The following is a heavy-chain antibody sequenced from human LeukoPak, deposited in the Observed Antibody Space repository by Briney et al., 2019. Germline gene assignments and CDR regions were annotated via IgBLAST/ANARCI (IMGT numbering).Heavy chain of an antibody. CDR2: INPSGGST. V-gene: IGHV1-46*01. CDR1: GGTFSSYA. Sequence: ASVKVSCKASGGTFSSYAISWVRQAPGQGLEWMGIINPSGGSTSYAQKFQGRVTMTRDTSTSTVYMELSSLRSEDTAVYYCARDRRSLGYCSGGSCYVGTYYYYGMDVWGQGTTVTVSS. J-gene: IGHJ6*02. CDR3: ARDRRSLGYCSGGSCYVGTYYYYGMDV. D-gene: IGHD2-15*01.